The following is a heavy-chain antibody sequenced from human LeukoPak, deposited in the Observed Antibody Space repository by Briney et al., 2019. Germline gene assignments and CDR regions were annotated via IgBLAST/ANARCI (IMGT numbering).Heavy chain of an antibody. CDR3: AKDGSEGGSLYYYYYMDV. Sequence: PGGSLRLSCAASGFTFSSYAMSWVRQAPGKGLEWVSAISGSGGSTYYADSVKGRFTISRDNSKNTLYLQMNSLRAEDTAVYYCAKDGSEGGSLYYYYYMDVWGKGTTVTVSS. V-gene: IGHV3-23*01. J-gene: IGHJ6*03. CDR2: ISGSGGST. D-gene: IGHD3-16*01. CDR1: GFTFSSYA.